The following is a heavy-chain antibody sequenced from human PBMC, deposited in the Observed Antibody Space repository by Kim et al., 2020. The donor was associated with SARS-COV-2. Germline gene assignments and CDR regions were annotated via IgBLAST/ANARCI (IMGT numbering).Heavy chain of an antibody. Sequence: GGSLRLSCAASGFTFSDYYMSWIRQAPGKGLEWVSYISSSGSTIYYADSVKGRFTISRDNAKNSLYLQMNSLRAEDTAVYYCARVRGAAGPFHYYYYGMDVWGQGTTVTVSS. CDR3: ARVRGAAGPFHYYYYGMDV. CDR1: GFTFSDYY. CDR2: ISSSGSTI. V-gene: IGHV3-11*01. D-gene: IGHD6-13*01. J-gene: IGHJ6*02.